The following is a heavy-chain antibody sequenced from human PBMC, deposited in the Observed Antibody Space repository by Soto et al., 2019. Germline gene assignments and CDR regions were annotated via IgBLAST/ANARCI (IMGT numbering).Heavy chain of an antibody. CDR1: GGSISSYY. CDR3: ARLYYALCRGPLDS. J-gene: IGHJ4*02. V-gene: IGHV4-59*01. D-gene: IGHD3-3*01. CDR2: IYYSGST. Sequence: SKTLSLTCTVSGGSISSYYWSWIRQPPGKGLEWIGYIYYSGSTNYNPSLKSRVTISVDTSKNQFSLKLSSVTAADTAVYYCARLYYALCRGPLDSWGQGTPVTV.